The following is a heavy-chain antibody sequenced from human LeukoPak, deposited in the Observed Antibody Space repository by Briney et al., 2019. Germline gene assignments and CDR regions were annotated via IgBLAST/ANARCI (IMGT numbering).Heavy chain of an antibody. Sequence: PGGSLRLSCTASGFTFDDYGMYWVRQAPGKGLEWISGIHWNGDTTNYAASVEGRFTISRDNAKNSLYLQMNSLRAEDTALYYCSRGLRYYYYYYMDVWGKGTTVTVSS. V-gene: IGHV3-20*04. CDR2: IHWNGDTT. CDR3: SRGLRYYYYYYMDV. D-gene: IGHD3-9*01. J-gene: IGHJ6*03. CDR1: GFTFDDYG.